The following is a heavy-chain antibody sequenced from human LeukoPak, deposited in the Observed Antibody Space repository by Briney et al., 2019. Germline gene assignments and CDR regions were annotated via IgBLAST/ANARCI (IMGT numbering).Heavy chain of an antibody. J-gene: IGHJ4*02. CDR1: GYSISSGYY. V-gene: IGHV4-38-2*01. D-gene: IGHD3-3*01. CDR3: ARGPIGVVIHDN. CDR2: IYHSGST. Sequence: SETLSLTCAVSGYSISSGYYWGWIWQPPGKGLEWIGSIYHSGSTYYNPSLKSRVTISVDTSKNQFSLKLSSVTAADTAVYYCARGPIGVVIHDNWGQGTLVTVSS.